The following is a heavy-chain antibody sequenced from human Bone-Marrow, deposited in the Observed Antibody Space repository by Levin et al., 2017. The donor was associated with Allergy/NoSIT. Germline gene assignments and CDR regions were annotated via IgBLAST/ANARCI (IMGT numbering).Heavy chain of an antibody. D-gene: IGHD3-3*01. CDR1: GFTFSSYA. CDR2: ISYDGSNK. CDR3: ARDRRFLEWLNWFDP. Sequence: PGGSLRLSCAASGFTFSSYAMHWVRQAPGKGLEWVAVISYDGSNKYYADSVKGRFTISRDNSKNTLYLQMNSLRAEDTAVYYCARDRRFLEWLNWFDPWGQGTLVTVSS. V-gene: IGHV3-30-3*01. J-gene: IGHJ5*02.